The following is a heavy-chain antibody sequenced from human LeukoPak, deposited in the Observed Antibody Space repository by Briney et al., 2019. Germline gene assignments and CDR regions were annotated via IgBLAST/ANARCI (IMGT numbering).Heavy chain of an antibody. CDR2: IYYSGNT. Sequence: SETLSLTCTVPGGSISSYYWSWIRQPPGKGLEWIGHIYYSGNTNYNPSLKSRVTISIDTSKTQFSLKLRSVTAADTAIYYCARGIYSDYAILGHWGQGTLVTVSS. J-gene: IGHJ4*02. V-gene: IGHV4-59*01. CDR3: ARGIYSDYAILGH. CDR1: GGSISSYY. D-gene: IGHD5-12*01.